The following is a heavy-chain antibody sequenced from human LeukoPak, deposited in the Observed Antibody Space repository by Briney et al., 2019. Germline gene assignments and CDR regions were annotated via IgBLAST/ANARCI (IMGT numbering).Heavy chain of an antibody. V-gene: IGHV4-59*11. D-gene: IGHD4-11*01. CDR2: IYYSGST. CDR1: GGSISSHY. CDR3: ARDQDYSMNWFDP. Sequence: KPSETLSLTCTVSGGSISSHYWSWIRQPPGKGLEWIGYIYYSGSTNYNPSLKSRVTISVDTSKNQFSLKLSSVTAADTAVYYRARDQDYSMNWFDPWGQGTLVTVSS. J-gene: IGHJ5*02.